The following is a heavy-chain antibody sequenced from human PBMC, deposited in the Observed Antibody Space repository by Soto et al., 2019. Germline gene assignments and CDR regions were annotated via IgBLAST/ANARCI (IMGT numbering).Heavy chain of an antibody. CDR1: GFTFSTYW. Sequence: EVQLVESGGGLVQPGGSLRVSCAASGFTFSTYWMHWVRQAPGKGLVWVSRINSDGSSTTYADSVKGRFTISRDNAKNALYLQMNSLRAEDTGVYYCSVIPRPGDGFDIWGQGTMVTVSS. J-gene: IGHJ3*02. CDR3: SVIPRPGDGFDI. CDR2: INSDGSST. D-gene: IGHD3-22*01. V-gene: IGHV3-74*01.